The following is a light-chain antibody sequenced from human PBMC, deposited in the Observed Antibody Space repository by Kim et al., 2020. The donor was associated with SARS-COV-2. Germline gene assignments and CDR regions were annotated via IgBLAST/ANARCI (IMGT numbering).Light chain of an antibody. CDR2: DNN. CDR3: GTWDSSLSAVV. J-gene: IGLJ2*01. Sequence: GPKATISCAGSSSNMGNNYVSWYQQLPGTAPKLLIYDNNKRPSGIPDRFSGSKSGTSATLGITGLQTGDEADYYCGTWDSSLSAVVFGGGTKLTVL. V-gene: IGLV1-51*01. CDR1: SSNMGNNY.